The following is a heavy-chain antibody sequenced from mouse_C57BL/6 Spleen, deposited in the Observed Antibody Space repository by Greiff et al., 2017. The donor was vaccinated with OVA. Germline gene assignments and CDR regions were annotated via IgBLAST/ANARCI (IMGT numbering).Heavy chain of an antibody. J-gene: IGHJ3*01. Sequence: VQLQQPGAELVMPGASVKLSCKASGYTFTSYWMHWVKQRPGQGLEWIGEIDPSDSYTNYNQKFKGKSTLTVDKSSSTAYMQLSSLTSEDSAVYYCASLGQFAYWGQGTLVTVSA. D-gene: IGHD4-1*01. CDR2: IDPSDSYT. V-gene: IGHV1-69*01. CDR1: GYTFTSYW. CDR3: ASLGQFAY.